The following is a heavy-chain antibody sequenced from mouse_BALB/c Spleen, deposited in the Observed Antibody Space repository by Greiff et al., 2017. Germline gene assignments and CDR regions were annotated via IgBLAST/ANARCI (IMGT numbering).Heavy chain of an antibody. CDR3: AFTTATGYFDY. J-gene: IGHJ2*01. Sequence: VQGVESGPELVRPGVSVKISCKGSGYTFTDYAMHWVKQSHAKSLEWIGVISTYYGNTNYNQKFKGKATMTVDKSSSTAYMELARLTSEDSAIYYCAFTTATGYFDYWGQGTTLTVSS. V-gene: IGHV1-67*01. CDR2: ISTYYGNT. D-gene: IGHD1-2*01. CDR1: GYTFTDYA.